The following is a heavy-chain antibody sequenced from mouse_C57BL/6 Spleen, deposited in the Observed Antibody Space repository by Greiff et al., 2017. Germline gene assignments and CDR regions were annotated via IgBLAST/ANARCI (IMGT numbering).Heavy chain of an antibody. CDR2: ISDGGSYT. V-gene: IGHV5-4*01. J-gene: IGHJ4*01. D-gene: IGHD1-1*01. CDR3: ARERSHYVGRRPGAMDY. Sequence: EVQLVESGGGLVKPGGSLKLSCAASGFTFSSYAMSWVRQTPEKRLEWVATISDGGSYTYYPANVKGRFTISRDNAKNNMYLQMSHLKSEDTAMYYCARERSHYVGRRPGAMDYWGQGTSVTVSS. CDR1: GFTFSSYA.